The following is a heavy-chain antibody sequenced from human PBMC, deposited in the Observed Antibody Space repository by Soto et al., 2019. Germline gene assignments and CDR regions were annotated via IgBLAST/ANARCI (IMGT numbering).Heavy chain of an antibody. D-gene: IGHD3-16*01. J-gene: IGHJ4*02. CDR3: VRDLTDGYVDFDS. Sequence: PGGSLRLSCAASEFSFSNYWMHWVRQAPGKGLVWVSRINPDGFNTIYADSVKGRFTISRDNAKNTLYLQMNSLRAGDTAVYYCVRDLTDGYVDFDSWGQGTPVTVSS. CDR2: INPDGFNT. CDR1: EFSFSNYW. V-gene: IGHV3-74*01.